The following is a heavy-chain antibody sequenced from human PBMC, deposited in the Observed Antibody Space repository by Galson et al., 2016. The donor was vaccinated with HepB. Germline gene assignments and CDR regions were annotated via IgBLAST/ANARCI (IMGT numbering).Heavy chain of an antibody. CDR3: AKRSSSFPHYYMDV. CDR1: GFTFSSYG. D-gene: IGHD6-6*01. Sequence: SLRLSCAASGFTFSSYGMHWVRQAPGKGLEWVAVISYDGSYKYYADSVKGRLTISRDNSKNTLYLQMNSLRAEDTAVYYCAKRSSSFPHYYMDVWGKGTTVTVSS. V-gene: IGHV3-30*18. J-gene: IGHJ6*03. CDR2: ISYDGSYK.